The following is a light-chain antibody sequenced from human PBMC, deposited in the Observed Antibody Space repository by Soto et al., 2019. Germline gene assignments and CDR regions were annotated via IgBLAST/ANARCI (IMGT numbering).Light chain of an antibody. Sequence: QSVLTQPPSASGTPGQRVTISCSGSSSNVGSNPVNWYQQLPGTAPKLLIYSNNQRPSGVPDRFSGSRSGTSVSLAISGLQSEYEADYYCAAWDDSLNGDVFGTGTKVTVL. V-gene: IGLV1-44*01. CDR2: SNN. CDR1: SSNVGSNP. J-gene: IGLJ1*01. CDR3: AAWDDSLNGDV.